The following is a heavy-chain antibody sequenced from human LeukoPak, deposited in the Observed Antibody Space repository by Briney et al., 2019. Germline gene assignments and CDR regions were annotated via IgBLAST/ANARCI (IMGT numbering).Heavy chain of an antibody. Sequence: PGGSLRLSCAASGFTFSSYGMHWVRQAPGKGLEWVAFIRYDGTNKYYADSVKGRFTISRDNSKNTMYLQMNSLRAEDTAVYFCATGRDTATVRLDYWGQGTLVTVSS. CDR3: ATGRDTATVRLDY. J-gene: IGHJ4*02. V-gene: IGHV3-30*02. CDR2: IRYDGTNK. CDR1: GFTFSSYG. D-gene: IGHD5-18*01.